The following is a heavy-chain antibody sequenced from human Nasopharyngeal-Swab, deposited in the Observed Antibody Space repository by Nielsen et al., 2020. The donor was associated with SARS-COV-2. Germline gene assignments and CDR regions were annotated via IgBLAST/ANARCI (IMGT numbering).Heavy chain of an antibody. Sequence: SETLSLTCIVSGGSINSDYWSWIRQPAGKGLEWIGRIYSSGSTNYNPSLKSRVTMSVDKSNNQVSLKLSSVTAADTAVYYCARDKRPTSMDLWGQGTTVTVSS. CDR2: IYSSGST. V-gene: IGHV4-4*07. CDR1: GGSINSDY. J-gene: IGHJ6*02. CDR3: ARDKRPTSMDL. D-gene: IGHD1-1*01.